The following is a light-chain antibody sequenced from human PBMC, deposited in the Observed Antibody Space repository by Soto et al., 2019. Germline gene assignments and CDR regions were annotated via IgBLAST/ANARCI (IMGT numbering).Light chain of an antibody. CDR2: DVT. Sequence: QSALTQPAFVSGSPGQSITISCTGTNSDIGGYNFVSWYQQHPGKVPKLMIYDVTNRPSGVSNRFSGSKSGNTASLTISGLPAEDEADYYCSSYTSSSTLVFGTGTKLTVL. CDR1: NSDIGGYNF. J-gene: IGLJ1*01. V-gene: IGLV2-14*01. CDR3: SSYTSSSTLV.